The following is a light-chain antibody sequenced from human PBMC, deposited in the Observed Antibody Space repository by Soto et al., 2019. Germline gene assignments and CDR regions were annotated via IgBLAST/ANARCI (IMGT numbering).Light chain of an antibody. CDR2: GAS. Sequence: DIQLTQSPSSLSASVGDRVTITCRASQGVSKWLAWYQQKPGKAPILLIHGASNLQTGVPSRFSGSGSGTDFVLTITSLQPEDIATYFCQQANSFPLTFGQRTRLEIK. CDR1: QGVSKW. J-gene: IGKJ5*01. V-gene: IGKV1-12*01. CDR3: QQANSFPLT.